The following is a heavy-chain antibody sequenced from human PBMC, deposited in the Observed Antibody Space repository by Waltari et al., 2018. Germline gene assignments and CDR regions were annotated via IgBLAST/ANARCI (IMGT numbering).Heavy chain of an antibody. CDR2: INGDGSIK. CDR1: GFPFSNYW. D-gene: IGHD3-3*01. V-gene: IGHV3-74*01. Sequence: EVHLVESGGGFVQPGGSRRLSCAAYGFPFSNYWMHWVRQAPGKGPVCVGRINGDGSIKNYADSVKGRFTVSRDNAKNTLYVEMNNLRADDTAVYYCGRDLTYDYTSWGQGTLVTVSS. CDR3: GRDLTYDYTS. J-gene: IGHJ1*01.